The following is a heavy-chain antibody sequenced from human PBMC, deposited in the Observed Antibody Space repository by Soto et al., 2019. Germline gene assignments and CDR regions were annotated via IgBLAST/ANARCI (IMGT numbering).Heavy chain of an antibody. CDR1: GYTLTELS. J-gene: IGHJ4*02. D-gene: IGHD5-12*01. CDR3: ATEGYGYPLAGIDY. CDR2: FDPEDGET. Sequence: ASVKVSCKVSGYTLTELSMHWVRQAPGKGLEWMGGFDPEDGETIYAQKFQGRVTMTEDTSTDTAYMELSSLRSEDTAVYYCATEGYGYPLAGIDYWGQGTLVTVSS. V-gene: IGHV1-24*01.